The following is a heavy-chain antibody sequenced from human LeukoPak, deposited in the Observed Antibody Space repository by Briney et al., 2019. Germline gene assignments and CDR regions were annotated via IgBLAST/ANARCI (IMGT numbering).Heavy chain of an antibody. CDR2: ISSSGSTI. CDR1: GFTFSSYS. CDR3: ASGGPSGGFDY. D-gene: IGHD2-15*01. J-gene: IGHJ4*02. V-gene: IGHV3-48*04. Sequence: GGSLRLSCAASGFTFSSYSMNWVRQAPGKGLEWVSYISSSGSTIYYADSVKGRFTISRDNAKNSLYLQMNSLRAEDTAVYYCASGGPSGGFDYWGQGTLVTVSS.